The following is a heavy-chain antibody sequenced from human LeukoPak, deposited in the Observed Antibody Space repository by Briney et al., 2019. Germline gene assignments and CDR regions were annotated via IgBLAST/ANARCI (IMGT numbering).Heavy chain of an antibody. V-gene: IGHV3-30*04. CDR1: GFTFSSYA. CDR2: ISYDGSNK. CDR3: ARPGTWFGGKAVVAFDI. Sequence: GRSLRLSCAASGFTFSSYAMHWVRQASGKGLEWVAVISYDGSNKYYADSVKGRFTISRDNSKNTLYLQMNSLRAEDTAVYYCARPGTWFGGKAVVAFDIWGQGTMVTVSS. D-gene: IGHD3-10*01. J-gene: IGHJ3*02.